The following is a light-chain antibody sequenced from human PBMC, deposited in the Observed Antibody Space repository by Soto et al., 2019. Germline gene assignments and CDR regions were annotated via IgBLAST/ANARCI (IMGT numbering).Light chain of an antibody. CDR3: AAWEDSLIGRGVV. J-gene: IGLJ2*01. V-gene: IGLV1-44*01. CDR1: SSNIGANI. CDR2: SND. Sequence: QSVLTQPPSASGTPGQRVTIPCSGSSSNIGANIVNWYQQFPGTAPKLLIYSNDQRPSGVPDRFSASKSGTSASLAISGLQPEDDAQDDCAAWEDSLIGRGVVFGGGTKLTVL.